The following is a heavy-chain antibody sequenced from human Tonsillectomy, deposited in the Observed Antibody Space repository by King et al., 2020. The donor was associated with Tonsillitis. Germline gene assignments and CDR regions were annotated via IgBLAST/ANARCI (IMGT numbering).Heavy chain of an antibody. D-gene: IGHD6-13*01. CDR3: ARGIAAGIYYYYGMDV. CDR2: INSDGSST. CDR1: EFTFSTYW. J-gene: IGHJ6*02. V-gene: IGHV3-74*01. Sequence: VQLVESGGGLVQPGGSLRLSCAASEFTFSTYWMHWVRQAPGKGLEWVSLINSDGSSTTYADSVKGRFTISRDNAKKTLYLQMNSLRAEDTAVYYCARGIAAGIYYYYGMDVWGQGTTVTVSS.